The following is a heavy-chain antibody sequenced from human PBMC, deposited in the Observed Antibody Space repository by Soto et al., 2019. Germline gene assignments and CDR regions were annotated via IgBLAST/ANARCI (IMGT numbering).Heavy chain of an antibody. CDR2: IIPIFGTA. Sequence: QVQLVQSGAEVKKPGSSVKVSCKASGGTFSSYAISWVRQAPGQGLEWMGGIIPIFGTANYAQKFQGRVTITADESTSTAYMELSRLRSEDTAVYYCAGFEYSSSGYYYYGMDVWGQGTTVTVSS. D-gene: IGHD6-6*01. J-gene: IGHJ6*02. CDR1: GGTFSSYA. CDR3: AGFEYSSSGYYYYGMDV. V-gene: IGHV1-69*01.